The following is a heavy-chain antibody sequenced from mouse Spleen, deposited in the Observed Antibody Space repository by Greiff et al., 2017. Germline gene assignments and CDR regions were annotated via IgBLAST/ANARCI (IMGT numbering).Heavy chain of an antibody. J-gene: IGHJ3*01. CDR1: GYTFTSYW. CDR3: ARRQLGLRGAY. Sequence: QVQLQQSGAELVKPGASVKLSCKASGYTFTSYWMQWVKQRPGQGLEWIGEIDPSDSYTNYNQKFKGKATLTVDTSSSTAYMQLSSLTSEDSAVYYCARRQLGLRGAYWGQGTLVTVSA. D-gene: IGHD3-2*01. CDR2: IDPSDSYT. V-gene: IGHV1-50*01.